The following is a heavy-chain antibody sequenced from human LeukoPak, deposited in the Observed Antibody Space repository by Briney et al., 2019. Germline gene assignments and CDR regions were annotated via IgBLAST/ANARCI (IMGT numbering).Heavy chain of an antibody. CDR3: ARQSADFWTDYAKNWFDP. Sequence: SETLSLTCTVSGGSISSNYWSWIRQPPGKGLEWIGYIYYSGSTNYNPSLKSRVTISVDTAKNQVSLNLASVTAADPAVYYCARQSADFWTDYAKNWFDPWGQGTLVTLSS. V-gene: IGHV4-59*01. CDR1: GGSISSNY. D-gene: IGHD3/OR15-3a*01. CDR2: IYYSGST. J-gene: IGHJ5*02.